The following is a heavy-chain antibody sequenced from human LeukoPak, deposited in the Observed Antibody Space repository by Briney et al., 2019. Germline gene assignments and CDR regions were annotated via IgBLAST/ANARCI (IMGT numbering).Heavy chain of an antibody. Sequence: SETLSLTCTVSGGSISSGSYYWSWIRQPAGKGLEWIGRIYTSGSTNYNPSLKSRVTISVDTSKNQFPLKLSSVTAADTAVYYCARERSSGWYFAFDIWGQGTMVTVSS. V-gene: IGHV4-61*02. CDR3: ARERSSGWYFAFDI. CDR2: IYTSGST. CDR1: GGSISSGSYY. J-gene: IGHJ3*02. D-gene: IGHD6-19*01.